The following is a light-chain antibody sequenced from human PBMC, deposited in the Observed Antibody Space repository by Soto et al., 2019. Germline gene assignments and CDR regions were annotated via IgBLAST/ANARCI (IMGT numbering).Light chain of an antibody. CDR3: QQSYKTPLT. CDR1: QSISNY. J-gene: IGKJ4*01. V-gene: IGKV1-39*01. CDR2: AAS. Sequence: DIQMTQSPSSLSASVGDRVTITCRASQSISNYLKWYQQKPGKAPKLLIYAASTVQSGVPSRFSGSGSGTAFTLTISMLQPEDFASYYCQQSYKTPLTFGGGTKVEI.